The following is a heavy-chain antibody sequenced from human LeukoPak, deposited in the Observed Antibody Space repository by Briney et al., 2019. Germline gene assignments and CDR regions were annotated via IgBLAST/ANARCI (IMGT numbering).Heavy chain of an antibody. J-gene: IGHJ5*02. Sequence: PGGSLRLSCAASGFTFSSYWMHWVRQAPGKGLVWVATISYDGSKKYYVDSVKGRFTISRDNSENTLYLQMNSLRGDDTAVYHCARALSIVETSGDNWFDPWGQGTLVTVSS. CDR3: ARALSIVETSGDNWFDP. CDR2: ISYDGSKK. D-gene: IGHD1-26*01. CDR1: GFTFSSYW. V-gene: IGHV3-30-3*01.